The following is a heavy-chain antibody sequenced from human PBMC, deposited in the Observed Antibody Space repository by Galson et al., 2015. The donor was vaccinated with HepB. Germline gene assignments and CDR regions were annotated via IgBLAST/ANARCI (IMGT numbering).Heavy chain of an antibody. CDR3: VKGDLLHDAFDF. Sequence: SLRLSCASSGLSFGDSATHWVRPVPGKGLEWVSGISWNSGSIGYAESVKGRFTISSDNAKNSLYLQMNSLRAEDTALYYCVKGDLLHDAFDFWGQGTMVTVSS. CDR1: GLSFGDSA. V-gene: IGHV3-9*01. CDR2: ISWNSGSI. D-gene: IGHD2-15*01. J-gene: IGHJ3*01.